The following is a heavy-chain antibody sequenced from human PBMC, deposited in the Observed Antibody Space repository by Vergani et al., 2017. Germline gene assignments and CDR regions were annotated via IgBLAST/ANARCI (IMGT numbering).Heavy chain of an antibody. CDR3: AGQYSSSWQPYYFDY. Sequence: EVQLVQSGAEVKKPGESLKISCKGSGYSFTSYWIGWVRQMPGKGLEWMGSIYPGDSDTRYSPSFQGQVTISADKSISTAYLQWSSLKASDTAMNYCAGQYSSSWQPYYFDYGSQGTLVTVSS. CDR2: IYPGDSDT. J-gene: IGHJ4*02. CDR1: GYSFTSYW. V-gene: IGHV5-51*01. D-gene: IGHD6-13*01.